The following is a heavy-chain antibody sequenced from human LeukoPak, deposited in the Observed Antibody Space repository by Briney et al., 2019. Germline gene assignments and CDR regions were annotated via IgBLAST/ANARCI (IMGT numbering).Heavy chain of an antibody. CDR2: ISTSSSYI. J-gene: IGHJ3*02. Sequence: GGSLRLSCAASGFTFSSYSMNWVREAPGKGLEWVSFISTSSSYIHYADSVKGRFTISRDNAKKSLYLEMNSLRAEDTAVYYCARVVDTAMVLYGAFDIWGQGTMVTVSS. CDR3: ARVVDTAMVLYGAFDI. CDR1: GFTFSSYS. V-gene: IGHV3-21*01. D-gene: IGHD5-18*01.